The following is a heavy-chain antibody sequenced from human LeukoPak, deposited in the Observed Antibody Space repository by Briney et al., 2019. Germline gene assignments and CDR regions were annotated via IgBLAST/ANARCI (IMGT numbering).Heavy chain of an antibody. D-gene: IGHD2-15*01. CDR3: AREGGVVVVAGNINWLDP. CDR1: GYTFTSYY. V-gene: IGHV1-46*01. J-gene: IGHJ5*02. Sequence: ASVKVSCKASGYTFTSYYMHWVRQAPGQGLEWMGIINPSGGSTSYAQKFQGRVTMTRDTSTSTVYMELSSLRSEDTAVYYCAREGGVVVVAGNINWLDPWGQGTLVTVSS. CDR2: INPSGGST.